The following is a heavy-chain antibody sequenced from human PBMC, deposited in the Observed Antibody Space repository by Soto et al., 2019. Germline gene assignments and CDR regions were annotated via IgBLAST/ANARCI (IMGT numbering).Heavy chain of an antibody. V-gene: IGHV6-1*01. J-gene: IGHJ3*02. D-gene: IGHD3-3*01. Sequence: SQTLSLTCAISGDSVSSNSAAWNWIRQSTSRGLEWLGRTYYRSKWYNDYAVSVKSRITINPDTSKNQFPLQLNSVTPGETALYYCARGQMLFYFWSGYRTYPDVFDIWGEGTLFPVSS. CDR3: ARGQMLFYFWSGYRTYPDVFDI. CDR2: TYYRSKWYN. CDR1: GDSVSSNSAA.